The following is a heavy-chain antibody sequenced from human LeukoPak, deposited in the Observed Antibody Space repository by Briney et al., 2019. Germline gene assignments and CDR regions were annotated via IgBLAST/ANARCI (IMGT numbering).Heavy chain of an antibody. CDR3: GGRRV. Sequence: KPGGSLRLSCAASGFTFSNAWMSWARQAPGKGLEWVGRVRSKSDAGTMDYAAHLEGRFTISRDDSKNMVYLDMNSLKTEDTAVYYCGGRRVWGNGTVVTVSS. V-gene: IGHV3-15*01. D-gene: IGHD3-16*01. J-gene: IGHJ6*04. CDR1: GFTFSNAW. CDR2: VRSKSDAGTM.